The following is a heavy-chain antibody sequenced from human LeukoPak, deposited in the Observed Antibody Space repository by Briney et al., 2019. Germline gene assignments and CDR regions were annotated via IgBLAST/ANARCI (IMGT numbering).Heavy chain of an antibody. CDR1: GGSISSHY. Sequence: SETLSLTCTVSGGSISSHYWSWIRQPPGKGPEWIGSIYYSGSTYYNPSLKSRVTISVDTSKNQFSLKLSSVTAADTAVYYCARGTPSGGSDYWGQGTLVTVSS. CDR2: IYYSGST. D-gene: IGHD1-26*01. V-gene: IGHV4-59*05. CDR3: ARGTPSGGSDY. J-gene: IGHJ4*02.